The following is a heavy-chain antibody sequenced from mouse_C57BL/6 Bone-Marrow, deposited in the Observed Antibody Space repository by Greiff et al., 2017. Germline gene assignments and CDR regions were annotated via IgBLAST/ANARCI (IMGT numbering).Heavy chain of an antibody. CDR1: GYTFTEYT. Sequence: QVQLQQSGAELVKPGASVKLSCKASGYTFTEYTIHWVKQRSGKGLEWIGWFYPGSGSIKYNEKFKDKATLTADKYSSTVYMELSRLTSEGSAVFFCARHEGYYCGWYFDVWGTGTTVTISS. CDR2: FYPGSGSI. V-gene: IGHV1-62-2*01. D-gene: IGHD1-1*01. J-gene: IGHJ1*03. CDR3: ARHEGYYCGWYFDV.